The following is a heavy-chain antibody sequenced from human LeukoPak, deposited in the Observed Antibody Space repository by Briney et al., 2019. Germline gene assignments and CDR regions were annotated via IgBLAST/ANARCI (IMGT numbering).Heavy chain of an antibody. J-gene: IGHJ4*02. V-gene: IGHV3-21*01. D-gene: IGHD2-2*01. Sequence: GGSLRLSCAASGFTFSSYNMDWVRQAPGKGLEWVSSISISSSYIYYADSVKGRFTISRDNSKNSLYLQLNSLRAEDTAVYYCARQYCISTNCYADYWGQGTLVTVSS. CDR2: ISISSSYI. CDR3: ARQYCISTNCYADY. CDR1: GFTFSSYN.